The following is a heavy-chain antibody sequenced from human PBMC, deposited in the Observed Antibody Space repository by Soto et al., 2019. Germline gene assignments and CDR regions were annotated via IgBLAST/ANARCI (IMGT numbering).Heavy chain of an antibody. CDR2: VYHTGNT. J-gene: IGHJ4*02. V-gene: IGHV4-30-2*01. CDR1: GGSISSGSYS. CDR3: ARQGDYLDS. Sequence: SETLSLTCGVSGGSISSGSYSWSWIRQPPGKGLEWIGYVYHTGNTHYNPSLRNRVTISVDTSKNQFSLKVTSVTAADTAVYYCARQGDYLDSWGQGTLVTVSS.